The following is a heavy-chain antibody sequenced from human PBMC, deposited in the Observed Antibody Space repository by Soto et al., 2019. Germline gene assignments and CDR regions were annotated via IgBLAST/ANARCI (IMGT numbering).Heavy chain of an antibody. V-gene: IGHV1-18*01. CDR1: GYTFSSYF. Sequence: QVQLVQSGAEVKKPGASVKVSCKASGYTFSSYFISWVRQAPGQGLEWMGWISAYNGNTNYAQNLQGRVTMTTDTATSTDYMELRSLRSDDTAVYYCARDLPPVDYWGQGTLVTVSA. CDR2: ISAYNGNT. J-gene: IGHJ4*02. CDR3: ARDLPPVDY.